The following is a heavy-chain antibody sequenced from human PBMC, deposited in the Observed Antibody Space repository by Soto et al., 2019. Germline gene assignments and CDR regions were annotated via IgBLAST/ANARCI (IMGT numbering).Heavy chain of an antibody. D-gene: IGHD6-19*01. Sequence: EVQLLESGGGLIQPGGSLRLSCAPSGFIFSSYTMGWVRQAPGKGLEWVSSISGRGDSTYYADSVKGRFTISRDNSENTLYLQMNNLNAEDTAFHYFGKDRGGFVGGWEYFDHWGKGELVTVSS. CDR2: ISGRGDST. CDR1: GFIFSSYT. J-gene: IGHJ4*02. CDR3: GKDRGGFVGGWEYFDH. V-gene: IGHV3-23*01.